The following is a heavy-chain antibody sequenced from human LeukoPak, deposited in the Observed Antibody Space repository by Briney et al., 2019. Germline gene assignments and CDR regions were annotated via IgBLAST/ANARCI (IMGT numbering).Heavy chain of an antibody. D-gene: IGHD5-12*01. V-gene: IGHV4-59*01. CDR1: GGSIRTIY. Sequence: PSETLSPTCTVPGGSIRTIYWSWIRQPPGKGLEWIGCIYYSGSTKYNPSLKSRVTISLDTSKNQFSLQLSSVTAADTAVYYCAREKGSGYGYGMDVWGQGTTVTVSS. CDR2: IYYSGST. J-gene: IGHJ6*02. CDR3: AREKGSGYGYGMDV.